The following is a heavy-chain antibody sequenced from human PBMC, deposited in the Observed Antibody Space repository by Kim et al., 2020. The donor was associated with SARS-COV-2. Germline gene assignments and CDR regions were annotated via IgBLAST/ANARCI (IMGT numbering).Heavy chain of an antibody. CDR1: GFTFRLFA. CDR3: EKCAWGTNRHFFDY. J-gene: IGHJ4*01. D-gene: IGHD3-16*01. CDR2: TCESSI. V-gene: IGHV3-23*03. Sequence: GGSLRLSCAASGFTFRLFAMSWVLQAPWKWLERFSITCESSISHGDSVKVYFTISRDNSKNTLSLQRNSLRDEDTAIYYCEKCAWGTNRHFFDYWGQGTRVTVS.